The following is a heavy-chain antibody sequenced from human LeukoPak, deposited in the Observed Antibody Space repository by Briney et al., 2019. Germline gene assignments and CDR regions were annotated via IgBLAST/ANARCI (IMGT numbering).Heavy chain of an antibody. Sequence: SETLSLTCSVSGDSISRSGYYWGWIRQPPGQGLEWLGTVDYSGNTYYNPSLKSRVTISVDTSKNQFSLKLSSVTAADTAVYYCARALKVVVAATRWFDPWGQGTLVTVSS. CDR2: VDYSGNT. D-gene: IGHD2-15*01. CDR3: ARALKVVVAATRWFDP. CDR1: GDSISRSGYY. J-gene: IGHJ5*02. V-gene: IGHV4-39*07.